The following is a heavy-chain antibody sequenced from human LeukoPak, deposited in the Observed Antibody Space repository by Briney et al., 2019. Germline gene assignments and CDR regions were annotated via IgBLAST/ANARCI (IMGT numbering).Heavy chain of an antibody. V-gene: IGHV1-18*01. CDR1: GYTFTIYG. CDR3: ARAGGSYYHYFDY. CDR2: IIAYNRNT. J-gene: IGHJ4*02. Sequence: ASVRVSFKGSGYTFTIYGISWVRQAPGQGREWMAWIIAYNRNTNYAQKLQGRVPLTPDTSTTTSYMQPRSLRSDDTAVYYCARAGGSYYHYFDYWGQGTLVTVSS. D-gene: IGHD1-26*01.